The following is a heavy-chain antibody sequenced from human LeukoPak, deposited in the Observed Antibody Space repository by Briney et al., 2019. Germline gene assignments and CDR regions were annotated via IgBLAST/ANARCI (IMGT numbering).Heavy chain of an antibody. CDR3: ARDSSSWYIWYFDL. D-gene: IGHD6-13*01. Sequence: SETLSLTCTVSGGSISSSSYYWGWIRQPPGKGLEWIGSIYYSGSTYYNPSLKSRVTISVDTSKNQFSLKLSSVTAADTAVYYCARDSSSWYIWYFDLWGRGTLVTVSS. V-gene: IGHV4-39*02. CDR1: GGSISSSSYY. J-gene: IGHJ2*01. CDR2: IYYSGST.